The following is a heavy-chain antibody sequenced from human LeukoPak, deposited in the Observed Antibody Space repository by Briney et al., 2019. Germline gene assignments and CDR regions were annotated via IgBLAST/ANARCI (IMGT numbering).Heavy chain of an antibody. J-gene: IGHJ4*02. D-gene: IGHD5-12*01. CDR2: ISSSSSYI. CDR3: ARHSGYGAFDY. V-gene: IGHV3-21*01. Sequence: GGSLRLSCEASGFTFSSYNMNWVRQAPGKGLEWVSSISSSSSYIYYADSVKGRFTISRDNAKNSLYLQMNSLRAEDSAVYYCARHSGYGAFDYWGQGTLVTVSS. CDR1: GFTFSSYN.